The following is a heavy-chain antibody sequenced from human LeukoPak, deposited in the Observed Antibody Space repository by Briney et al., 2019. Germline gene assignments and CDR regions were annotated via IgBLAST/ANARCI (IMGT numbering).Heavy chain of an antibody. CDR3: AKDRVTGGRNWFDP. V-gene: IGHV3-23*01. D-gene: IGHD3-16*01. Sequence: GGSLRLSCAASGFTFSSYAMSWVRQAPGKGLEWVSAISGSGGSTYYADSVKCRFTISRDNSKNTLYLQMNSLRAEDMAVYYCAKDRVTGGRNWFDPWGQGTLVTVSS. CDR1: GFTFSSYA. CDR2: ISGSGGST. J-gene: IGHJ5*02.